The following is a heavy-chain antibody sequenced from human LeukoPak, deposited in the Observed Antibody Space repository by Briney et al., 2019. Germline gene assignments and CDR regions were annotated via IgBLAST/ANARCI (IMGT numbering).Heavy chain of an antibody. D-gene: IGHD5-12*01. CDR2: IKQDGSEK. CDR3: ASPSAGLPFDY. V-gene: IGHV3-7*01. CDR1: GFTFSSYW. Sequence: GGSLRLSCAASGFTFSSYWMSWVRQAPGKGLEWVANIKQDGSEKYYVDSVKGRFTISRDNAKNPLYLQMNSLRAEDTAVYYCASPSAGLPFDYWGQGTLVTVSS. J-gene: IGHJ4*02.